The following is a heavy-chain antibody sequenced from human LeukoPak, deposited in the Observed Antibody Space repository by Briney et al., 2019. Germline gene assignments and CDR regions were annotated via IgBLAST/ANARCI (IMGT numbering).Heavy chain of an antibody. V-gene: IGHV1-18*01. J-gene: IGHJ4*02. Sequence: ASVKLSCKASGYTFTNLGITWVRQAPGQGLEWMGWTRAYNGNTDYTQKFQGRVTMTTDPSASTAYMELRSLRSDDTAVYYYARDRCSGSSCYFDYWGQGTLVTVSS. CDR3: ARDRCSGSSCYFDY. D-gene: IGHD2-2*01. CDR2: TRAYNGNT. CDR1: GYTFTNLG.